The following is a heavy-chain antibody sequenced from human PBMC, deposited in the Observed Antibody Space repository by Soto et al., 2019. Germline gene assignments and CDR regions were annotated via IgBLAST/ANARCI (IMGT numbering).Heavy chain of an antibody. J-gene: IGHJ6*02. CDR3: ARHNGPLYVGYYYDMDV. Sequence: QLQLQESGPGLVKPSETLSLTCTVSGGSISSSSYYWGWIRQPPGKGLEWIGSIYYSGYTYYNPSLKSLVTISVHTSKNQFSLKLSSVPAADTAVYYCARHNGPLYVGYYYDMDVWGQGTTVTVSS. CDR1: GGSISSSSYY. D-gene: IGHD3-16*01. CDR2: IYYSGYT. V-gene: IGHV4-39*01.